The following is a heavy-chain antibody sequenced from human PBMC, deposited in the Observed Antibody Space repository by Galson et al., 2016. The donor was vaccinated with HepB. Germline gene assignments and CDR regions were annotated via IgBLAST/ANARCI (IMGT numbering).Heavy chain of an antibody. CDR1: GGSINTYA. V-gene: IGHV1-69*13. J-gene: IGHJ5*02. D-gene: IGHD2-21*01. CDR2: IIPISGTA. CDR3: ARDYCGPTTCDAHRPYRYNWFDP. Sequence: SVKVSCKASGGSINTYAISWLRQAPGQGPEWLGGIIPISGTASYTQRLLARFTITADESTNTAYMELSSLRPEDTAVYYGARDYCGPTTCDAHRPYRYNWFDPWGQGTLVTVAS.